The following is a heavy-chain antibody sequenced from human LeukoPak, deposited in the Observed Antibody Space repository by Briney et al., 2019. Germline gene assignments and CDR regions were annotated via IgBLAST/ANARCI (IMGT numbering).Heavy chain of an antibody. D-gene: IGHD6-13*01. V-gene: IGHV3-33*01. CDR2: IWYDGSNK. CDR1: GFTFSSYG. CDR3: ARDGAAAGNYYYGMDV. J-gene: IGHJ6*02. Sequence: GGSLRLSCAASGFTFSSYGMHWVRQAPGKGLEWVAVIWYDGSNKYYADSVKGRFTISRDNSKNTLYLQMNSLRAEDTAVYYCARDGAAAGNYYYGMDVWDQGTTVTVSS.